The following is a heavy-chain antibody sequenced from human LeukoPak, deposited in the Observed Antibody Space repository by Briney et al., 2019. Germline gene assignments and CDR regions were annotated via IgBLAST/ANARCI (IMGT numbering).Heavy chain of an antibody. D-gene: IGHD6-19*01. CDR3: GRDAGLSSAWGIIPGYYFDY. CDR1: GYTFTSYH. J-gene: IGHJ4*02. CDR2: INPSGGST. Sequence: ASVKVSCKASGYTFTSYHIHWVRQAPGQGLEWMGIINPSGGSTTYAQKFQGRVTMTRDMSTSTVYMELSSLRSEDTAVYYCGRDAGLSSAWGIIPGYYFDYWGQGTLVTVSS. V-gene: IGHV1-46*01.